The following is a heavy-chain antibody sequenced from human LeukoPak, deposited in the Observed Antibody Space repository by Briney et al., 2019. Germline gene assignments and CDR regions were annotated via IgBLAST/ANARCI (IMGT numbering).Heavy chain of an antibody. CDR2: MSHDGSNI. CDR3: ARGATNDFWSGYGWFDP. D-gene: IGHD3-3*01. J-gene: IGHJ5*02. V-gene: IGHV3-30-3*01. Sequence: GGSLRLSCAASGFTFNSYTLHWVRQAPGKGPEWVALMSHDGSNIFYAKSVKGRFTISRDNSKNTLYLQMNNLRAEDTAVYSCARGATNDFWSGYGWFDPWGQGTLVTVSS. CDR1: GFTFNSYT.